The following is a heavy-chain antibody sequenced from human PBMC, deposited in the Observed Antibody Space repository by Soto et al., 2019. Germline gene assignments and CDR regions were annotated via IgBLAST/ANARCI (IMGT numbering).Heavy chain of an antibody. Sequence: LRLSCAASGFTFSSYSMNWVRQAPGKGLEWVSSISSSSSYIYYADSVKGRFTISRDNAKNSLYLQMNSLRAEDTAVYYCARAVAAAGTSWFDPWGQGTLVTVSS. D-gene: IGHD6-13*01. CDR3: ARAVAAAGTSWFDP. V-gene: IGHV3-21*01. CDR1: GFTFSSYS. J-gene: IGHJ5*02. CDR2: ISSSSSYI.